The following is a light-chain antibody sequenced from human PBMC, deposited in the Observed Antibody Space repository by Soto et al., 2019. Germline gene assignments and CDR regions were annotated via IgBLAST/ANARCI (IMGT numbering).Light chain of an antibody. CDR1: ERINYW. Sequence: DIQMTQSPSTLSASVGDRVTISCRASERINYWVAWYQQKPGEAPTLLIYRASTSQSGVPSRFSGSRSGRAFALTITSLQPDDIATYYGQQYSSYPWTFGQGNKVEV. CDR2: RAS. V-gene: IGKV1-5*01. CDR3: QQYSSYPWT. J-gene: IGKJ1*01.